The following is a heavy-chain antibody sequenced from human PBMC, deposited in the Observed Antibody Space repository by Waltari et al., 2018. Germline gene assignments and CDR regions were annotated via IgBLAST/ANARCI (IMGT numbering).Heavy chain of an antibody. CDR3: AKDGRPPYIRASGGLYYYGLDF. CDR2: WNPSVGST. CDR1: GYTFKNYY. Sequence: QVHLVQSATEVKRPGASVKVSCKASGYTFKNYYIHWVRQAPGQGLEGVGRWNPSVGSTTHAHKCLDRVTMAVDTSTDTVYMEVSSLRFEDTAVYYCAKDGRPPYIRASGGLYYYGLDFWGQGTTVIVSS. J-gene: IGHJ6*02. D-gene: IGHD2-8*02. V-gene: IGHV1-46*02.